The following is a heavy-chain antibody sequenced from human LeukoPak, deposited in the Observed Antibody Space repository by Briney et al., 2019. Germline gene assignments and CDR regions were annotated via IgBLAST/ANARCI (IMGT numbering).Heavy chain of an antibody. Sequence: GGSLRLSCAASGFTFSDYYMSWTRQAPGKGLEWVSYISSSGSTIYYADSVKGRFTISRDNAKNSLYLQMNSLRAEDTAVYYCARDPVYYYDSSGYFDYWGQGTLVTVSS. CDR2: ISSSGSTI. D-gene: IGHD3-22*01. CDR3: ARDPVYYYDSSGYFDY. J-gene: IGHJ4*02. CDR1: GFTFSDYY. V-gene: IGHV3-11*01.